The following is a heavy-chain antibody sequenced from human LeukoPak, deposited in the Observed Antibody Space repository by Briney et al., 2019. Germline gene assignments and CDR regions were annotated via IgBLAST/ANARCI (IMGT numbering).Heavy chain of an antibody. J-gene: IGHJ3*02. Sequence: PGGSLRLSCAASGFTFSSYWMSWVRQAPGKGLEWVSSISSSSSYIYYADSVKGRFTISRDNAKNSLYLQMNSLRAEDTAVYYCATYGALDAFDIWGQGTMVTVSS. CDR1: GFTFSSYW. CDR2: ISSSSSYI. CDR3: ATYGALDAFDI. D-gene: IGHD4/OR15-4a*01. V-gene: IGHV3-21*01.